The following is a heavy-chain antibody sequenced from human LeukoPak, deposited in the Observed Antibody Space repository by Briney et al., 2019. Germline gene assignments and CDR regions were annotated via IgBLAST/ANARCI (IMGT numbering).Heavy chain of an antibody. CDR3: VKETSSSVDY. Sequence: GGSLRLSCAASGVTFSSYAMNWVRQAPGKGLEWVSGISNSGGSTYYADSVKGRFTISRDNSKNTLYLQMNSLRAEDTAVYYCVKETSSSVDYWGQGTLVTVSS. CDR1: GVTFSSYA. D-gene: IGHD6-6*01. J-gene: IGHJ4*02. V-gene: IGHV3-23*01. CDR2: ISNSGGST.